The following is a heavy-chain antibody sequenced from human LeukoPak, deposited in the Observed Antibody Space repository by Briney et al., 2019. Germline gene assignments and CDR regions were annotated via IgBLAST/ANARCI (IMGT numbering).Heavy chain of an antibody. CDR2: ISGSSETI. D-gene: IGHD2-15*01. Sequence: GGSLRLSCAASGFAFSSYAINWVRQAPGKGLEWLSFISGSSETIYYADSMKGRFTISRDNAEHSLYLQMSSLRAEDTAVYYCVRDRMGGSFDFWGQGTLVTVSS. J-gene: IGHJ4*02. CDR3: VRDRMGGSFDF. V-gene: IGHV3-48*01. CDR1: GFAFSSYA.